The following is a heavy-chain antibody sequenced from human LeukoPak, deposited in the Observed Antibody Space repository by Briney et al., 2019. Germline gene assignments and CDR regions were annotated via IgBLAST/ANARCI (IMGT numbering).Heavy chain of an antibody. J-gene: IGHJ6*03. Sequence: PSETLSLTCAVSGGSISSSNWWSWVRQPPGKGLEWIGEIYHSGSTNYNPSLKSRVTISVDTSKNQFSLKLSSVTAADTAVYYCATLANQRPGIAAAGPYYYYYYMDVWGKGTTVTVSS. V-gene: IGHV4-4*02. D-gene: IGHD6-13*01. CDR2: IYHSGST. CDR3: ATLANQRPGIAAAGPYYYYYYMDV. CDR1: GGSISSSNW.